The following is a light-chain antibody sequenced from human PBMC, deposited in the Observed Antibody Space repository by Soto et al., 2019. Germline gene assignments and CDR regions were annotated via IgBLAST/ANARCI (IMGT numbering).Light chain of an antibody. CDR3: QHYGASLTIT. Sequence: EVVLTQSPGTLSLSPGERVTLSCRASQSISRNYLAWYQHKPGQAPRFLISGTYTRATGIPDRFSGRGSGTDFSLTISRLEPGDFAVYYCQHYGASLTITSGQGTRLEIK. V-gene: IGKV3-20*01. CDR1: QSISRNY. J-gene: IGKJ5*01. CDR2: GTY.